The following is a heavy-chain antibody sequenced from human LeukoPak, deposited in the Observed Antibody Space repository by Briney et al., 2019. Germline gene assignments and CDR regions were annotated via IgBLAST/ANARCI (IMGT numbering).Heavy chain of an antibody. D-gene: IGHD3-22*01. J-gene: IGHJ3*02. V-gene: IGHV5-51*01. CDR1: GYSFTSYW. CDR3: ARQRSYYDSSGYYYAFDI. CDR2: IYPGDSDT. Sequence: GESLKISCKGSGYSFTSYWIGWVRQMPGKGLEWMGIIYPGDSDTRYSPSFQGQVTISADKSINTAYLQWSSLKASDTAMYYCARQRSYYDSSGYYYAFDIWGQGTMVTVSS.